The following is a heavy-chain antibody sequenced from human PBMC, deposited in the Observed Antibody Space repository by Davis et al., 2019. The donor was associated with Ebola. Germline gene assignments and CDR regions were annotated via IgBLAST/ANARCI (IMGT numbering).Heavy chain of an antibody. CDR1: GFTFSRFT. CDR3: ATAPL. Sequence: GESLKIPCAAPGFTFSRFTMHWVRQAPGKGLEWLAVISSDGSETNYTDSVKGRFTVSRDNSKNTMYLEVKSLRGDDTAVYYCATAPLWGQGTLVTVSS. CDR2: ISSDGSET. J-gene: IGHJ4*02. V-gene: IGHV3-30*04.